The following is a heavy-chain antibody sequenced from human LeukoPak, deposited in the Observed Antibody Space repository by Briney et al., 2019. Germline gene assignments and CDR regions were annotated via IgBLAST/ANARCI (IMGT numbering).Heavy chain of an antibody. CDR1: GGSFSNYY. CDR2: INDSGRT. CDR3: ARRWNYGRNYYIDV. V-gene: IGHV4-34*01. J-gene: IGHJ6*03. D-gene: IGHD1-7*01. Sequence: SETLSLTCAVYGGSFSNYYWSWIRQRPGKGLEWIGEINDSGRTNYNPSLMSRVTVSVDTSKKQFSLRLTSVTATDTAVYYCARRWNYGRNYYIDVWGKGATVSVSS.